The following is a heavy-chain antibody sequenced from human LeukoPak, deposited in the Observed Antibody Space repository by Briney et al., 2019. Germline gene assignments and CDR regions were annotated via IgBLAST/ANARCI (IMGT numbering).Heavy chain of an antibody. D-gene: IGHD3-22*01. J-gene: IGHJ4*02. CDR2: INSDGSST. V-gene: IGHV3-74*01. Sequence: GGSLRLSCAASGFTFSNYWLHWVRQAPGKGLVWVSRINSDGSSTTYADSVKGRFTISRDNAENTLYLQMNSLRAEDTAVYYCARRGYYDSSGNGFDYWGQGTLVTVSS. CDR3: ARRGYYDSSGNGFDY. CDR1: GFTFSNYW.